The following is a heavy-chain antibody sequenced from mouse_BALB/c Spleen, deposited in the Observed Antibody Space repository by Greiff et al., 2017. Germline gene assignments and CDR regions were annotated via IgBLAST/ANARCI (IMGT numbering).Heavy chain of an antibody. CDR1: GYTFTSYW. Sequence: VQLQQSGAELVKPGAPVKLSCKASGYTFTSYWMNWVKQRPGRGLEWIGRIDPSDSETHYNQKFKDKATLTVDKSSSTAYIQLSSLTSEDSAVYYCARGLRLRGDYWGQGTSVTVSS. CDR3: ARGLRLRGDY. J-gene: IGHJ4*01. D-gene: IGHD1-2*01. CDR2: IDPSDSET. V-gene: IGHV1-69*02.